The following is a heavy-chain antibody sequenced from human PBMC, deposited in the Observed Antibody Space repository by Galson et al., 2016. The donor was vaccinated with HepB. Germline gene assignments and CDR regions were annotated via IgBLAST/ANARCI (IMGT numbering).Heavy chain of an antibody. CDR3: TRANPRSYYDYVWGSDRPTID. CDR2: IRSKGYRGTT. D-gene: IGHD3-16*02. CDR1: GFTFGDYG. Sequence: SLRLSCATSGFTFGDYGMSWFRQAPGKGLEWVGFIRSKGYRGTTEYAASEKGRFTISRDDSKSIGYLQMNSLKTEDTAVYYCTRANPRSYYDYVWGSDRPTIDWGQGILVTVSS. J-gene: IGHJ4*02. V-gene: IGHV3-49*03.